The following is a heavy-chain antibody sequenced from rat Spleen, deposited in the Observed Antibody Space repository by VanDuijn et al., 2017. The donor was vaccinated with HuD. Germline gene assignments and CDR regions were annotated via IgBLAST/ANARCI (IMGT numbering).Heavy chain of an antibody. V-gene: IGHV3-1*01. CDR2: ISYSGST. Sequence: EVQLQESGPGLVKPSQSVSLTCSVTGYSITSNYWGWIRKFPGNKMEWMGYISYSGSTRHNPFLKSRISITRDTSKNQFFLQLNSVTTEDTATYYCAKSSITMMVITPFDYWGQGVMVTVSS. CDR3: AKSSITMMVITPFDY. CDR1: GYSITSNY. J-gene: IGHJ2*01. D-gene: IGHD1-12*03.